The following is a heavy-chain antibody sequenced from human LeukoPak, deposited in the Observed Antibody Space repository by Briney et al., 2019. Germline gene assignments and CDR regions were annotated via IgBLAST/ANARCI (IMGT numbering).Heavy chain of an antibody. V-gene: IGHV4-39*02. J-gene: IGHJ4*02. Sequence: SETLSLTCTVSGDSTSRSTYYWAWIRQPPGKGLEWIGSVYYGRSPYFNPSLESRATISVDTSKNHFSLKMSSVTAADTAVYCCARSSGTGTFSYWGQGTLVTVSS. CDR1: GDSTSRSTYY. CDR3: ARSSGTGTFSY. CDR2: VYYGRSP. D-gene: IGHD6-25*01.